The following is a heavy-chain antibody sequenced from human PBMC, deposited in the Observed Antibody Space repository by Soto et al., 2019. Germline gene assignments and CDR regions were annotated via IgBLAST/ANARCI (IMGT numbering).Heavy chain of an antibody. Sequence: QVQLKESGPGLVKPSQTLSLTCTVSGGSISSGGQYWSWIRQHPVKGLEWIGYIYDSGSTYYNPSLRSRVTISVDTSKKQFSLKLRSVTAADTAVYYCARDAAEYYFDYWGQGTLVTVSS. CDR1: GGSISSGGQY. V-gene: IGHV4-31*03. CDR2: IYDSGST. D-gene: IGHD6-25*01. J-gene: IGHJ4*02. CDR3: ARDAAEYYFDY.